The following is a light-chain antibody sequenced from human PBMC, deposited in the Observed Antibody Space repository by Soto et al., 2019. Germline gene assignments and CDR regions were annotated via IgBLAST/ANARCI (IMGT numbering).Light chain of an antibody. J-gene: IGKJ5*01. V-gene: IGKV3-15*01. Sequence: EIVLTQSPGTLSLSPGERATLSCRASQSFSSSSLAWYQQKPGQAPRLLIYGASTRATGLPARFSGSGSGTDFTLTISSLQSEDFAVYYCQQYNTWPPITFGQGTRLEIK. CDR1: QSFSSS. CDR2: GAS. CDR3: QQYNTWPPIT.